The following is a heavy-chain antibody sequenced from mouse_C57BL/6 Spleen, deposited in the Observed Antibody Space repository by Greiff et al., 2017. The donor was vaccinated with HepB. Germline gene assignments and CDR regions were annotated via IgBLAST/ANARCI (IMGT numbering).Heavy chain of an antibody. Sequence: VQLQQSGPELVKPGASVKISCKASGYAFSSSWMNWVKQRPGKGLEWIGRIYPGDGDTNYNGKFKGKATLTADKSSSTAYMQLSSLTSEDSAVYCCARSDYDYDWGYYFDYWGQGTTLTVSS. V-gene: IGHV1-82*01. CDR2: IYPGDGDT. CDR3: ARSDYDYDWGYYFDY. D-gene: IGHD2-4*01. CDR1: GYAFSSSW. J-gene: IGHJ2*01.